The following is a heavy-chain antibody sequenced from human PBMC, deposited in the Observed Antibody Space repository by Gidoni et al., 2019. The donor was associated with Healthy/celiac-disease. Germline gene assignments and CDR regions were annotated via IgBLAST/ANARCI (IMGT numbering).Heavy chain of an antibody. D-gene: IGHD2-2*02. CDR1: GGSVSSGRYY. Sequence: QVQLQESGPGLVKPSETLSLTCTVSGGSVSSGRYYWSWIRQPPGKGLEWIGYIYYSGSTNYNPSLKSRVTISVDTSKNQFSLKLSSVTAADTAVYYCARGPLVVVPAAIRGVPDYYYYYGMDVWGQGTTVTVSS. CDR3: ARGPLVVVPAAIRGVPDYYYYYGMDV. V-gene: IGHV4-61*01. J-gene: IGHJ6*02. CDR2: IYYSGST.